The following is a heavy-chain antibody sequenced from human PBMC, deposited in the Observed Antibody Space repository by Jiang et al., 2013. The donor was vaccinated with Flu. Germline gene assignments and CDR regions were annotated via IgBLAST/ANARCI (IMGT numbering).Heavy chain of an antibody. D-gene: IGHD1-26*01. CDR2: ISYDGSNK. CDR1: GFTFSSYA. Sequence: SGGGVVQPGRSLRLSCAAPGFTFSSYAMHWVRQAPGKGLEWVAVISYDGSNKYYADSVKGRFTISRDNSKNTLYLQMNSLRAEDTAVYYCARARALVGARTGPDYWGQGTLVTVSS. CDR3: ARARALVGARTGPDY. J-gene: IGHJ4*02. V-gene: IGHV3-30-3*01.